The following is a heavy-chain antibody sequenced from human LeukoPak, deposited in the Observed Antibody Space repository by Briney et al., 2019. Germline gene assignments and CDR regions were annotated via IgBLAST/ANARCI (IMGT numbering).Heavy chain of an antibody. CDR2: ISSNGGST. D-gene: IGHD4-17*01. Sequence: GGSLRLSCAASGFTFSSYAMHWVRQAPGKGLEYVSAISSNGGSTYYANSVKGRFTISRDNSKNTLYLQMGSLRAEDMAVYYCARESLDCGDYGWYFDLWGRGTLVTVSS. CDR3: ARESLDCGDYGWYFDL. V-gene: IGHV3-64*01. CDR1: GFTFSSYA. J-gene: IGHJ2*01.